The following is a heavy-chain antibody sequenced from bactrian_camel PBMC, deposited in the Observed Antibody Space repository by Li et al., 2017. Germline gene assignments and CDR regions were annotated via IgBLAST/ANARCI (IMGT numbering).Heavy chain of an antibody. J-gene: IGHJ4*01. V-gene: IGHV3S40*01. CDR2: ISAGGDRT. D-gene: IGHD2*01. Sequence: DVQLVESGGGLVQPGGSLRFSCAASGFTFSSYDMSWVRQAPGKECEGVASISAGGDRTSYADSVKGRSTISRDNAKRTMYLQMNSLKPEDTAMYQCAAELYSCPSDMRYRNWGQGTQVTVS. CDR1: GFTFSSYD. CDR3: AAELYSCPSDMRYRN.